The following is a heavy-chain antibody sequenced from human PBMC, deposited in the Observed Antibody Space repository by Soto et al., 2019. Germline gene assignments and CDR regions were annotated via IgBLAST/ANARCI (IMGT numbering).Heavy chain of an antibody. CDR1: GFTFSRYW. V-gene: IGHV3-7*01. CDR2: IKGDGSEK. J-gene: IGHJ3*02. D-gene: IGHD2-8*01. CDR3: ASLNKYASHGDDFDI. Sequence: AGGSLRLSCAASGFTFSRYWMSWVRQAPGKGLEWVANIKGDGSEKYYVDSVKGRFTISRDNAKNSLYLQMNSLRAEDTAVYYCASLNKYASHGDDFDIWGQGTMVPVS.